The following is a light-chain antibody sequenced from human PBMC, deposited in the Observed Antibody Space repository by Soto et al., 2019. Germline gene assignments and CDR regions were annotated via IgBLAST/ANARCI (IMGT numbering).Light chain of an antibody. CDR3: CSYAGTYTWI. J-gene: IGLJ2*01. Sequence: QSVLTQPASVSGSPGQPITISCTGTSSDVGANNYVSWYQHHPGKAPKLLIYEVSNRPSGVSSRFSGSKSGNTASLTISGLQVDDEADYYCCSYAGTYTWIFGGGTKVTVL. V-gene: IGLV2-14*01. CDR1: SSDVGANNY. CDR2: EVS.